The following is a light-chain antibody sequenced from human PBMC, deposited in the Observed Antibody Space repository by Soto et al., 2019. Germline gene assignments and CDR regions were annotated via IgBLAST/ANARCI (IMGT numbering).Light chain of an antibody. V-gene: IGKV1-5*01. CDR3: QQYNSNENT. CDR2: DAS. J-gene: IGKJ2*01. CDR1: QSISSR. Sequence: DIQMTQSPSTLSASVGDRVTITCRASQSISSRLVWYQQKPGKAPKLLIYDASSSESGVTSRFSGSGSGTEFTLTISSPQPDDFATYYYQQYNSNENTFGQGTKLEIK.